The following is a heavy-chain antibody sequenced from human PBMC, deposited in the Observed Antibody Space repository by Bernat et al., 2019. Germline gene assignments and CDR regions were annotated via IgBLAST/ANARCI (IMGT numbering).Heavy chain of an antibody. CDR2: ISGSGDRT. V-gene: IGHV3-23*01. J-gene: IGHJ4*02. CDR3: EKEGYCSGGSCSSSYFY. CDR1: GFTFSTYS. D-gene: IGHD2-15*01. Sequence: EVQLLESGGGLVQPGGSLRLSCAASGFTFSTYSMTWVRQAPGKGLEWVSAISGSGDRTYYADSMKGHFTISRDNSKNTLYLQMNSLRAEDTAIYYCEKEGYCSGGSCSSSYFYWGQGTLVTVSS.